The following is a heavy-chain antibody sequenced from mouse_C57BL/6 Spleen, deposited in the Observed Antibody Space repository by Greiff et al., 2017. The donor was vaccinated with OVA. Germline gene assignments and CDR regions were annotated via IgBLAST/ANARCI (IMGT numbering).Heavy chain of an antibody. D-gene: IGHD3-2*02. Sequence: QVQLKQPGAELVKPGASVKLSCKASGYTFTSYWMQWVKQRPGQGLEWIGEIDPSDSYTNYNQKFKGKATLTVDTSSSTAYMQLGSLTSEDSAVYYCAREATYYFDYWGQGTTLTVSS. CDR3: AREATYYFDY. J-gene: IGHJ2*01. CDR2: IDPSDSYT. V-gene: IGHV1-50*01. CDR1: GYTFTSYW.